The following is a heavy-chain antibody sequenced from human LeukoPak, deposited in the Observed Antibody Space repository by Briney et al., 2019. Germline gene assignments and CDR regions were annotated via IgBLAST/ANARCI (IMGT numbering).Heavy chain of an antibody. J-gene: IGHJ4*02. V-gene: IGHV1-8*03. Sequence: GASVKVSCKASGYTFTSYDINWVRQATGQGLEWMGWMNPNSGNTGYAQKFQGRVTITRDTSASTAYMELSSLRSEDTAVYYCARDRQWPVAFDYWGQGTLVTVSS. CDR3: ARDRQWPVAFDY. CDR2: MNPNSGNT. D-gene: IGHD6-19*01. CDR1: GYTFTSYD.